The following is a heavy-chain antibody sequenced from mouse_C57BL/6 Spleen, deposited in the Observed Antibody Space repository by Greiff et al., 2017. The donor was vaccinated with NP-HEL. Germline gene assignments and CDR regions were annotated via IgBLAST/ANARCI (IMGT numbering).Heavy chain of an antibody. J-gene: IGHJ2*01. CDR2: TNPTNGRT. V-gene: IGHV1S81*02. CDR3: ARIKKIVATYFDY. Sequence: VQLQQSGAELVKAGASVKMSCKASGYTFTSYWMHWVKQRLGQGLEWFAETNPTNGRTYYNEQFKSKATLTVDKSSSTAYMLLRGPTFEDSAVYYCARIKKIVATYFDYWGQGTTLTVSS. CDR1: GYTFTSYW. D-gene: IGHD1-1*01.